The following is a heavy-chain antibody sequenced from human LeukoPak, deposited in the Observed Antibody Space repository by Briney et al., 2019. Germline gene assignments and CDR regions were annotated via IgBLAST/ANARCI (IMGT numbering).Heavy chain of an antibody. CDR2: IYTSGST. J-gene: IGHJ4*02. Sequence: SQTLSLTCTVSGGSISSGSYYWSWIRQPAGKGLEWIGRIYTSGSTNYNPSLKSRVTISVDTSENQFSLKLSSVTAADTAVYYCARGIVLMVYAEYYLDYWGQGTLVTVSS. V-gene: IGHV4-61*02. CDR3: ARGIVLMVYAEYYLDY. CDR1: GGSISSGSYY. D-gene: IGHD2-8*01.